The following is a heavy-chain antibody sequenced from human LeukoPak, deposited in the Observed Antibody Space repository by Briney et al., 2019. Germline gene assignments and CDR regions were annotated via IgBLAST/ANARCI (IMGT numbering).Heavy chain of an antibody. J-gene: IGHJ4*02. Sequence: ASVKVSCKASGYTFTGYYMHWVRQAPRQGLERMRWINPNSGGTNYAQKYPGRVTMTRDTSISTAYMELSRLRSDDTAVYYCARDQVDPIHHYDILTGPSDYWGQGTLVTVSS. V-gene: IGHV1-2*02. D-gene: IGHD3-9*01. CDR3: ARDQVDPIHHYDILTGPSDY. CDR2: INPNSGGT. CDR1: GYTFTGYY.